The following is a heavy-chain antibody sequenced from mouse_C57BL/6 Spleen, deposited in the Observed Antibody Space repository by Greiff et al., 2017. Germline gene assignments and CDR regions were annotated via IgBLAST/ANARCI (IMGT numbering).Heavy chain of an antibody. CDR2: IDPETGGT. Sequence: VQLQQSGAELVRPGASVTLSCKASGYTFTDYEMHWVKQTPVHGLEWIGAIDPETGGTAYNQKFKGKAILTADKSSSTAYMELRSLTSEDSAVYYCTRAYYTGLDYWGQGTTLTVAS. J-gene: IGHJ2*01. CDR1: GYTFTDYE. V-gene: IGHV1-15*01. D-gene: IGHD2-10*01. CDR3: TRAYYTGLDY.